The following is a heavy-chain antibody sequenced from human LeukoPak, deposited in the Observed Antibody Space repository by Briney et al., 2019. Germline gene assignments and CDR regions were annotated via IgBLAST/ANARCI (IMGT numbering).Heavy chain of an antibody. V-gene: IGHV3-9*01. J-gene: IGHJ3*02. CDR2: ISWNGGSI. CDR3: AKACGGDCLVPTNAFDI. Sequence: GGSLRLSCAASGFTFDDYAMHWVRQAPGKGLEWVLGISWNGGSIGYADSVKGRFTISRDNAKNSLYLQMNSLRAEDTALYYCAKACGGDCLVPTNAFDIWGQGTMVTVSS. CDR1: GFTFDDYA. D-gene: IGHD2-21*02.